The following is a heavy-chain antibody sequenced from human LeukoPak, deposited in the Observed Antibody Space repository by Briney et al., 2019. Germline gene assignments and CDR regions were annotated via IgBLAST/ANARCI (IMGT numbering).Heavy chain of an antibody. D-gene: IGHD3-10*01. J-gene: IGHJ4*02. Sequence: PGGSLRLSCAASGFTFSSYWMSWVRQAPGKGLEWVANIKQDGSEKYYVDSVKGRFTISRDNAKNSLYLQMNSLRAEDTAVYYCARDYAPFGVTLPGYWGQGALVTVSS. CDR2: IKQDGSEK. CDR3: ARDYAPFGVTLPGY. V-gene: IGHV3-7*01. CDR1: GFTFSSYW.